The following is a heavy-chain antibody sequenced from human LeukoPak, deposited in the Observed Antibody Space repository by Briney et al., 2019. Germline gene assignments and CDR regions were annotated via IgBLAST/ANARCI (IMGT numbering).Heavy chain of an antibody. V-gene: IGHV3-74*01. Sequence: GGSLRLSCAASGFTFRSYWMHWFRQAPGKGLVWVAHINSDGSSTSYADCVKGRLTISRENAKNTLYLKMNRLSAEDTAVYYCARTSTVAFDVWGQGTMVTVSS. J-gene: IGHJ3*01. CDR1: GFTFRSYW. CDR3: ARTSTVAFDV. CDR2: INSDGSST.